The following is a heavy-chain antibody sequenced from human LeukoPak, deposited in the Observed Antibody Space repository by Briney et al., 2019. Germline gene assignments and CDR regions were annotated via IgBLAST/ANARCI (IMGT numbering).Heavy chain of an antibody. V-gene: IGHV4-4*02. J-gene: IGHJ1*01. D-gene: IGHD6-6*01. CDR3: ARGGAARLHFQN. Sequence: PSGTLSLTCAVSGGSIKSNNWWSWVRQPPGKGLEWIGEIYHSGGTNYNPSLESRVTVSVDKSKNQFSLDLSSVTAADTAVYYCARGGAARLHFQNWGQGTLVTVSS. CDR1: GGSIKSNNW. CDR2: IYHSGGT.